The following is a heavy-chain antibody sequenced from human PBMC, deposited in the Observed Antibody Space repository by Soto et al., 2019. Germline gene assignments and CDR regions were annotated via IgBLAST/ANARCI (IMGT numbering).Heavy chain of an antibody. J-gene: IGHJ6*02. D-gene: IGHD3-10*01. CDR3: AKDGSGSYFHYYGMDV. Sequence: GGSLRLSCAASGFTFDDYTMHWVRQAPGKGLEWVSLISWDGGSTYYADSVKGRFTISRDNSKNSLYLQMNSLRTEDTALYYCAKDGSGSYFHYYGMDVWGQGTTVTVSS. CDR2: ISWDGGST. CDR1: GFTFDDYT. V-gene: IGHV3-43*01.